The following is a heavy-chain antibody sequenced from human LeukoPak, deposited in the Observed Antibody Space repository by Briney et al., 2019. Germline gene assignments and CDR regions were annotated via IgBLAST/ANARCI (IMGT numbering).Heavy chain of an antibody. CDR1: GFTFSSYA. D-gene: IGHD3-22*01. CDR2: ISYDGSNK. Sequence: GRSLRLSCAASGFTFSSYAMHWVRQAPGKGLEWVAVISYDGSNKYYADSVKGRFTISRDNSKNTLYLQMSSLRAEDTAVYYCASQYYYDSSGYYPLDYWGQGTLVTVSS. CDR3: ASQYYYDSSGYYPLDY. V-gene: IGHV3-30-3*01. J-gene: IGHJ4*02.